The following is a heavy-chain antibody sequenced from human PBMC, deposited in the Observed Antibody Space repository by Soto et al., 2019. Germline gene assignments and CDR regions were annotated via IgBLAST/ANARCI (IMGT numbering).Heavy chain of an antibody. V-gene: IGHV4-59*01. Sequence: PSETLSLTCTVSDGSIRNYYWSWIRQPPGKGLEWIGHIYYTGSTKYNPSLKSRVIMSVDTSKNQFSLNLSSVTAADTAVYYCARHDLLDYWGQGTLVTVSS. CDR1: DGSIRNYY. CDR3: ARHDLLDY. CDR2: IYYTGST. J-gene: IGHJ4*02.